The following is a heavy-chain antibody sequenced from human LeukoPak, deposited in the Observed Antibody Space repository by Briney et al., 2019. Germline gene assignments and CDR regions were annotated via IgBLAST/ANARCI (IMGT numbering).Heavy chain of an antibody. D-gene: IGHD2-15*01. CDR1: GGSFSGYY. Sequence: SETLSLTCAVYGGSFSGYYWSWIRQPPGKGLEWIGEINHSGSTNYNPSLKSRVTISVDTSKNQFSLKLSSVTAADTAVYYCARGESASYYYYYYMDVWGKGTTVTIS. V-gene: IGHV4-34*01. CDR3: ARGESASYYYYYYMDV. J-gene: IGHJ6*03. CDR2: INHSGST.